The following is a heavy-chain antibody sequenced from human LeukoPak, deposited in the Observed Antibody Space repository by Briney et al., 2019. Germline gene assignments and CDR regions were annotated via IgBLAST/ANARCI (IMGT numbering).Heavy chain of an antibody. CDR3: AKGGAVAWSAFDI. CDR1: GFTFSSYG. CDR2: ISSGGSNT. V-gene: IGHV3-23*01. D-gene: IGHD4/OR15-4a*01. J-gene: IGHJ3*02. Sequence: PGGSLRLSCAASGFTFSSYGMSWVRQAPGKGLEWVSGISSGGSNTNYADSVKGRFTISRDKSKNTLYLQMNSLRAEDTAVYYCAKGGAVAWSAFDIWGQGTMVTVSS.